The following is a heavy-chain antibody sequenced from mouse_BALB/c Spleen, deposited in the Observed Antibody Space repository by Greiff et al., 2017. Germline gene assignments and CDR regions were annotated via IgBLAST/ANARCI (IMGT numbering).Heavy chain of an antibody. V-gene: IGHV1S137*01. CDR2: ISTYYGDA. CDR1: GYTFTYYA. J-gene: IGHJ3*01. Sequence: VKLQESGAELVRPGVSVKIACKGSGYTFTYYAMHWVKQSHAKSLEWIGVISTYYGDASYNQKFKGKATMTVDKSSSTAYMELARLTSEDSAIYYCARSDWFAYWGQGTLVTVSA. CDR3: ARSDWFAY.